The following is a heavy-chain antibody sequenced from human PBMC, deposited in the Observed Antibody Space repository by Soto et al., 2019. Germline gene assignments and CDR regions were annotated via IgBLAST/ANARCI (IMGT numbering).Heavy chain of an antibody. J-gene: IGHJ4*02. CDR3: AGSWQYYESHRDY. Sequence: SETLSLTCTVSGGPISSYYWSWIRQPPGKGLEWIGYIYYSGRTNYNPSLKSRVTISVDTSKNQFSLKLSSVTAADTAVYYCAGSWQYYESHRDYWGERKLVT. CDR1: GGPISSYY. D-gene: IGHD3-22*01. V-gene: IGHV4-59*01. CDR2: IYYSGRT.